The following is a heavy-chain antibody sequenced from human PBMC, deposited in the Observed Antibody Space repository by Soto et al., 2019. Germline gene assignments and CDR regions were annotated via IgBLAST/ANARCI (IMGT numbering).Heavy chain of an antibody. J-gene: IGHJ6*02. CDR1: GFTFSSYE. V-gene: IGHV3-48*03. CDR2: ISSSGSTI. D-gene: IGHD6-6*01. CDR3: AGPYSSSKNYYYYYGMDV. Sequence: GGSLRLSCAASGFTFSSYEMNWVRQAPGKGLEWVSYISSSGSTIYYADSVKGRFTISRDNAKNSLYLQMNSLRAEDTAVYYYAGPYSSSKNYYYYYGMDVWGQGTTVTVS.